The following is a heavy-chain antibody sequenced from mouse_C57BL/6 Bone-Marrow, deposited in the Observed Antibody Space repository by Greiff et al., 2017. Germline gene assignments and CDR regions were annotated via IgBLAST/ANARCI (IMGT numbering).Heavy chain of an antibody. CDR3: ARDRGLLYFDV. Sequence: EVKLMESGGGLVKPGGSLKLSCAASGFTFSSYAMSWVRQTPEKRLEWVATISDGGSYTYYPDNVKGRFTISRDNAKNNLYLQMSHLKSEDTAMYYCARDRGLLYFDVWGTGTTVTVSS. J-gene: IGHJ1*03. CDR1: GFTFSSYA. D-gene: IGHD1-1*01. CDR2: ISDGGSYT. V-gene: IGHV5-4*01.